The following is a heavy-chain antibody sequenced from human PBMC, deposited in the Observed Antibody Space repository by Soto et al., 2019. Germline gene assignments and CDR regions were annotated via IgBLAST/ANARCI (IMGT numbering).Heavy chain of an antibody. CDR2: ISYDGSNK. J-gene: IGHJ6*02. D-gene: IGHD4-17*01. CDR1: GFTFSSYG. V-gene: IGHV3-30*18. Sequence: GGSLRLSCAASGFTFSSYGMHWVRQAPGKGLEWVAVISYDGSNKYYADSVKGRFTISRDNSKNTLYLQMNSLRAEDTAVYYCAKAYGGNPYYYYGMDVWGQGTTVTVSS. CDR3: AKAYGGNPYYYYGMDV.